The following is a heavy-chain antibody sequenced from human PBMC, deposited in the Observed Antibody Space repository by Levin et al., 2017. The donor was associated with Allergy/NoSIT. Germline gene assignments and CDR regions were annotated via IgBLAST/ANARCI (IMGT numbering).Heavy chain of an antibody. Sequence: GESLKISCAASGFTFSRRWMHWVRQAPGKGLEWVSRINNDGSSTNYADSVKGRFTISRDNARNTLFLQISNLRAEDTAVYYCARGDCSATSCLGYWGQGTLVTVSS. D-gene: IGHD2-2*01. V-gene: IGHV3-74*01. CDR2: INNDGSST. CDR3: ARGDCSATSCLGY. J-gene: IGHJ4*02. CDR1: GFTFSRRW.